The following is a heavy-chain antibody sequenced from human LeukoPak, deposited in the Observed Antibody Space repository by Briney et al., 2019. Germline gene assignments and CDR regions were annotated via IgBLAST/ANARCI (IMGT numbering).Heavy chain of an antibody. CDR2: INHSGST. Sequence: SETLSLTCAVYGGSFSGYYWSWIRQPPGKGLEWIGEINHSGSTSYNPSLKSRVTISVDTSKNQFSLKLSSVTAADTAVYYCARGPIVVVPAAARNWFDPWGQGTLVTVSS. D-gene: IGHD2-2*01. J-gene: IGHJ5*02. CDR3: ARGPIVVVPAAARNWFDP. CDR1: GGSFSGYY. V-gene: IGHV4-34*01.